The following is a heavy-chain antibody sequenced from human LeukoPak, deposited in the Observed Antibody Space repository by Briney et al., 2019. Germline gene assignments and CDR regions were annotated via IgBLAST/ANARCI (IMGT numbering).Heavy chain of an antibody. D-gene: IGHD2-8*01. CDR1: GFTFSSYS. V-gene: IGHV3-21*01. Sequence: GGSLRLSCAASGFTFSSYSMNWVRQAPGKGLELVSSISSSSSYIYYADSVKGRFTISRDNAKNSLYLQMNSLRAEDTAVYYCARDTVYANYYYYMDVWGKGTTVTVSS. CDR2: ISSSSSYI. J-gene: IGHJ6*03. CDR3: ARDTVYANYYYYMDV.